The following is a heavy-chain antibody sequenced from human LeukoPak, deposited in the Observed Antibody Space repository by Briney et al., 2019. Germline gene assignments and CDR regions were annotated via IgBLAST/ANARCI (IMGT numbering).Heavy chain of an antibody. CDR3: ARGPPGYYDSSGYYYYFDY. J-gene: IGHJ4*02. CDR2: MNPNSGNT. CDR1: GYTFTGYF. D-gene: IGHD3-22*01. V-gene: IGHV1-8*03. Sequence: GASVKVSCKASGYTFTGYFMHWVRQAPGQGLEWMGWMNPNSGNTGYAQKFQGRVTITRNTSISTAYMELSSLRSEDTAVYYCARGPPGYYDSSGYYYYFDYWGQGTLVTVSS.